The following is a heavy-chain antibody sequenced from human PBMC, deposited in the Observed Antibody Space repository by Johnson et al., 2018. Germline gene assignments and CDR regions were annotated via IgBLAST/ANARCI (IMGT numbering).Heavy chain of an antibody. CDR3: ARDTYYYDSSGYPNDAFDI. J-gene: IGHJ3*02. Sequence: VQLVESGAEVKKPGSSVKVSCKASGGTFSSYAISWVRQAPGQGLEWMGGIIPIFGTTNYAQKFQGRVTITADESTSTAYMELSSLRSEDTAVYYCARDTYYYDSSGYPNDAFDIWGQGTMVTVSS. D-gene: IGHD3-22*01. CDR2: IIPIFGTT. CDR1: GGTFSSYA. V-gene: IGHV1-69*01.